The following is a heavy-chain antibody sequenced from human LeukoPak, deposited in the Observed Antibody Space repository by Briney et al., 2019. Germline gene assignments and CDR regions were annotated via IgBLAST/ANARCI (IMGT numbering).Heavy chain of an antibody. CDR3: AKDRIAVAGGYFDL. J-gene: IGHJ2*01. CDR1: GFTFSSYW. V-gene: IGHV3-74*01. Sequence: GGSLRLSCAASGFTFSSYWMHWVRQAPGKGLVWVSVINRDGSSTTYADSVKGRFTVSRDNAKNTLYLQMNSLRAEDTALYYCAKDRIAVAGGYFDLWGRGTLVTVSS. D-gene: IGHD6-19*01. CDR2: INRDGSST.